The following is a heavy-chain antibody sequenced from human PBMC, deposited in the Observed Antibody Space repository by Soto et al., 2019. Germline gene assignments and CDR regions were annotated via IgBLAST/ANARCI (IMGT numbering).Heavy chain of an antibody. Sequence: QLQLQESGPGLVKPSETLSLTCTVSGDSISSSSSSWGWIRQPPGKGLEWIGCISYSGSTYYNPSLESRVTISVDTSKNQFSLNLSSVTAADTAVYYCARHRSWGYSSDPYNWFNPWGQGTLVTVSS. V-gene: IGHV4-39*01. J-gene: IGHJ5*02. CDR2: ISYSGST. CDR3: ARHRSWGYSSDPYNWFNP. CDR1: GDSISSSSSS. D-gene: IGHD6-19*01.